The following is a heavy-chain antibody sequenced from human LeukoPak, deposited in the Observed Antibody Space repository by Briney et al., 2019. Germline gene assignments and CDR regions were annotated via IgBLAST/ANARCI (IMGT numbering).Heavy chain of an antibody. CDR3: AKGQSEENPDDAFDI. Sequence: PGRSLRLSCAASGFTFSSYGMHWVRQAPDKGLEWVAVIWYEGSNKYYADSVKGRFTISRDNSKNTLYLQMNSLRAEDTAVYYCAKGQSEENPDDAFDIWGQGTMVTVSS. CDR2: IWYEGSNK. D-gene: IGHD5-24*01. V-gene: IGHV3-33*06. CDR1: GFTFSSYG. J-gene: IGHJ3*02.